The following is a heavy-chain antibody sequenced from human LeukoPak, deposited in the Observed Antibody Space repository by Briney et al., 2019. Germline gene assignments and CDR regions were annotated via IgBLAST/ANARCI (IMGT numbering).Heavy chain of an antibody. Sequence: PSETLSLTCAVSGGSISSGGYSWSWIRQPPGKGLEWIGYIYHSGSTYYNPSLKSRVTMSVDTSKNQFSLKLSSVTAADTAVYYCARDLPLYSSGWYDIFEYYFDYWGQGTLVTVSS. J-gene: IGHJ4*02. CDR2: IYHSGST. CDR1: GGSISSGGYS. D-gene: IGHD6-19*01. V-gene: IGHV4-30-2*01. CDR3: ARDLPLYSSGWYDIFEYYFDY.